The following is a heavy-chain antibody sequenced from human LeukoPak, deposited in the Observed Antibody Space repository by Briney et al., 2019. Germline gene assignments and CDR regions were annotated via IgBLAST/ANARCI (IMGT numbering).Heavy chain of an antibody. CDR1: GFTFTSYA. D-gene: IGHD6-13*01. J-gene: IGHJ4*02. V-gene: IGHV3-21*01. CDR3: AIVPLAAAGHYFDY. Sequence: GGSLRLSCVASGFTFTSYAMNWVRQAPGKGLEWVSSICSSSSYIYYADSVKGRFTISRDNAKNSLYLQMNSLRAEGTAVYYGAIVPLAAAGHYFDYWGQGTLVTVSS. CDR2: ICSSSSYI.